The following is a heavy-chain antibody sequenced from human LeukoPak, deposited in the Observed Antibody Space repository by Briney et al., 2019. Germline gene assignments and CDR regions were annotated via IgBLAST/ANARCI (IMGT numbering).Heavy chain of an antibody. Sequence: IGEINHSRSTDYNPSLNSRLTISVDTSKNQFSLKLSSVTAADTAVYYCARGRYSSWFDPWGQGTLVXV. J-gene: IGHJ5*02. CDR2: INHSRST. D-gene: IGHD6-13*01. CDR3: ARGRYSSWFDP. V-gene: IGHV4-34*01.